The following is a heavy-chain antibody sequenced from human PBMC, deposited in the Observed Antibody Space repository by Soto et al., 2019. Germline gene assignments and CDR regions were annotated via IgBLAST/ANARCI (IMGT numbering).Heavy chain of an antibody. CDR3: ARDSEIVVVVAENAFDI. Sequence: QVQLVESGGGVVQPGRSLRLSCAASGFTFSSYGMHWVRQAPGTGLEWVAVRGDYGSNKYYTNSVKGRFTISRDNSKNTLYRQMNILRAEDTAVYSCARDSEIVVVVAENAFDIWGQGTMVTVSS. V-gene: IGHV3-33*01. J-gene: IGHJ3*02. CDR2: RGDYGSNK. CDR1: GFTFSSYG. D-gene: IGHD2-15*01.